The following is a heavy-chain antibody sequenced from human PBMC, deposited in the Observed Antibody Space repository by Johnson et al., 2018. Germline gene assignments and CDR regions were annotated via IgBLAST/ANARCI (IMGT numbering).Heavy chain of an antibody. CDR3: ARLGGELNYYSNMDG. CDR2: ISSSSSTL. Sequence: VQLVQSGGGLVQPGGSLRLSCAASGFTFSSYSMNWVRPAPGKGLEWVSYISSSSSTLYYAASVKGRCTISRDKAKNSLDLQMNSLRDDDTAVYYCARLGGELNYYSNMDGWGQGTTVTVSS. D-gene: IGHD1-26*01. J-gene: IGHJ6*02. CDR1: GFTFSSYS. V-gene: IGHV3-48*02.